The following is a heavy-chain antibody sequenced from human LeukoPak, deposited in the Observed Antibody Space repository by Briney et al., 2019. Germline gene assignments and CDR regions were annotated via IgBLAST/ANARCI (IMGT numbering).Heavy chain of an antibody. J-gene: IGHJ3*02. D-gene: IGHD3-3*01. V-gene: IGHV3-30*02. CDR3: AKDRGYDFWSGYYKDAFDI. CDR1: GFTFSSYG. CDR2: IRYDGSNK. Sequence: SGRSLRLSCAASGFTFSSYGMHWVRQAPGKGLEWVAFIRYDGSNKYYADSVKGRFTISRDNSKNTLYLQMNSLRAEDTAVYYCAKDRGYDFWSGYYKDAFDIWGQGTMVTVSS.